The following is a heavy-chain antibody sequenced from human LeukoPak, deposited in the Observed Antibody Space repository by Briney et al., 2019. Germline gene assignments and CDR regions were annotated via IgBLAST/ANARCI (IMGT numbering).Heavy chain of an antibody. CDR1: GGTFSSYA. CDR2: IIPIFGTA. D-gene: IGHD2-15*01. J-gene: IGHJ4*02. Sequence: SVKVSCKASGGTFSSYAISWVRQSPGQGLEGMGRIIPIFGTANYAQKLQGRVTITTDESTSTAYMELSSLRSEDTAVYYCARGLMEGYCSGGSCYSPYFDYWGQGTLVTVSS. CDR3: ARGLMEGYCSGGSCYSPYFDY. V-gene: IGHV1-69*05.